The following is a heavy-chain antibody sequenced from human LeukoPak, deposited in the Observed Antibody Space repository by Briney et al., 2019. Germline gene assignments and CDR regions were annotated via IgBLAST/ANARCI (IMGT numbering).Heavy chain of an antibody. V-gene: IGHV1-2*02. CDR1: GYTFTGYY. Sequence: ASVTVSCKASGYTFTGYYMHWVRQAPGQGLEWMGWINPNSGGTNYAQKFQGRVTMTRDTSISTAYMELSRLRSDDTAVYYCARGYMITFLPRRSHHMDVWGKGTTVTVSS. CDR2: INPNSGGT. J-gene: IGHJ6*03. CDR3: ARGYMITFLPRRSHHMDV. D-gene: IGHD3-16*01.